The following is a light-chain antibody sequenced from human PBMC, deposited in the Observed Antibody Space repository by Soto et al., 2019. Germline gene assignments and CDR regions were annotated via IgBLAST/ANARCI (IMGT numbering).Light chain of an antibody. V-gene: IGKV1-5*03. J-gene: IGKJ1*01. CDR2: RAS. CDR1: QNIDTA. CDR3: QQYGIFLT. Sequence: DIQMTQSPSTLSASVGDRVTITCRASQNIDTALAWYQQKPGKAPNLLIYRASNLESGVPSRFSGSGSGTEFTLAISSLQPDDFATYYCQQYGIFLTFGHGTQVDSK.